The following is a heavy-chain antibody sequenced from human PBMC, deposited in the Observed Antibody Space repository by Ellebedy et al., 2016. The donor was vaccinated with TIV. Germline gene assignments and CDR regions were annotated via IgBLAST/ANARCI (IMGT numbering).Heavy chain of an antibody. CDR3: AKGLSGKYGSGSYDY. J-gene: IGHJ4*02. V-gene: IGHV3-23*01. CDR1: GFTFSSYA. Sequence: GESLKISCAASGFTFSSYAMSWVRQAPGKGLEWVSVISGSGGSTYYADSVKGRFTISRDNSKHTLYLQMNSLRAEDTAVYYCAKGLSGKYGSGSYDYWGQGTLVTVSS. CDR2: ISGSGGST. D-gene: IGHD3-10*01.